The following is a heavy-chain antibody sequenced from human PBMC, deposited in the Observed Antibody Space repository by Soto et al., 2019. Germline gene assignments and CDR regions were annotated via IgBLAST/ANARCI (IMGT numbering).Heavy chain of an antibody. CDR1: GGSSSSGGYY. V-gene: IGHV4-31*03. Sequence: QVQLQESGPGLVKPSQTLSLTCTVSGGSSSSGGYYWSWIRQLPGKGLEWIGYIYYSGSTYYNSSLKRRVTISVDTSKNQFSLKLSSVTAADTAVYYCARAYGSGYMDVWGQGTTVTVSS. CDR3: ARAYGSGYMDV. CDR2: IYYSGST. D-gene: IGHD3-10*01. J-gene: IGHJ6*02.